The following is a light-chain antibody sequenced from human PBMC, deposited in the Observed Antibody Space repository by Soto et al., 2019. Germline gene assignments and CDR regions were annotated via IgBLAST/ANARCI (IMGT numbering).Light chain of an antibody. CDR3: QQRSNWPPT. Sequence: EIGLTQSPATLSLSPGERATLSCRASQSVSSYLAWYQLKPGQAPRLLIYDASNRATGIPARFSGSGSGTDFTLTISSLEPEDFAVYYCQQRSNWPPTFGPGTKVDIK. V-gene: IGKV3-11*01. CDR2: DAS. CDR1: QSVSSY. J-gene: IGKJ3*01.